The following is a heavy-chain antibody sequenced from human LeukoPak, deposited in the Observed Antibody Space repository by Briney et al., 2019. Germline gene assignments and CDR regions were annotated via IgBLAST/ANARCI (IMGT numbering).Heavy chain of an antibody. CDR3: AKVLGVVVPAAMVSDY. Sequence: GGSLRLSCAASGVTFSSYGMHSVRQAPGRGLERGPFIGEDGSKKYYADSVKARLTIPEENSKNTLYLQMHSLRAEDTAVYYCAKVLGVVVPAAMVSDYWGQGTLVTVSS. V-gene: IGHV3-30*02. J-gene: IGHJ4*02. CDR2: IGEDGSKK. CDR1: GVTFSSYG. D-gene: IGHD2-2*01.